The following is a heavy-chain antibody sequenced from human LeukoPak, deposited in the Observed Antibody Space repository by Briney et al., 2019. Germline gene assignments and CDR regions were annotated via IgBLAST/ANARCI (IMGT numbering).Heavy chain of an antibody. J-gene: IGHJ3*02. CDR1: GYTFTSYY. CDR3: ARRPARDAFDI. Sequence: ASVKVSYKASGYTFTSYYMHWVRQAPGQGLEWMGIINPSGGSTSYAQKFQGRVTMTRDMSTSTVYMELSSLRSEDTAVYYCARRPARDAFDIWGQGTMVTVSS. V-gene: IGHV1-46*01. CDR2: INPSGGST.